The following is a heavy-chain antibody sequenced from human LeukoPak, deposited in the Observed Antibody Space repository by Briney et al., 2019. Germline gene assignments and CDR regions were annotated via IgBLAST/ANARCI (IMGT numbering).Heavy chain of an antibody. CDR3: ARGPFSSSADPYFDY. J-gene: IGHJ4*02. D-gene: IGHD6-6*01. CDR1: GFTFSSYD. Sequence: GSLRLSCAASGFTFSSYDMHWVRQATGKGLEWVSATGTAGDTYYPGSVKGRFTISRENAKNSLYLQMNSLRDEDTAVYYCARGPFSSSADPYFDYWGQGTLVTVSS. CDR2: TGTAGDT. V-gene: IGHV3-13*01.